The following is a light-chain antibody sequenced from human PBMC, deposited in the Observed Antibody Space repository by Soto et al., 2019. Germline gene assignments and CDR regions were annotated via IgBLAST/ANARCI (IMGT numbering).Light chain of an antibody. CDR3: MQNTHWPIT. Sequence: DVVMTQSPLSLPVTLGQPASISCRSSQSLVYSDRNTYLNWFQQRPGQSPRRLIYKVSNRDSGVPDRFSGSGSGTDFTLKISRVEAEDVGVYYCMQNTHWPITFGQGTRLEIK. V-gene: IGKV2-30*01. J-gene: IGKJ5*01. CDR1: QSLVYSDRNTY. CDR2: KVS.